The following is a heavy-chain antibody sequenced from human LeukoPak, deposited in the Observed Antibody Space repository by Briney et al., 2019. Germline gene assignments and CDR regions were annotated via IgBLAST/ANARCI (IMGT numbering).Heavy chain of an antibody. D-gene: IGHD4-17*01. Sequence: GSLRLSCTASGFSFRAYAMMWVRQAPGKGPEWVAAIRGSGVNTYYADSVKGRFTISTDNSKYTLFLQMNSLRAEDTAVYYCARDPNGDYIGAFDVWGPGTMVTVSS. CDR3: ARDPNGDYIGAFDV. CDR1: GFSFRAYA. CDR2: IRGSGVNT. V-gene: IGHV3-23*01. J-gene: IGHJ3*01.